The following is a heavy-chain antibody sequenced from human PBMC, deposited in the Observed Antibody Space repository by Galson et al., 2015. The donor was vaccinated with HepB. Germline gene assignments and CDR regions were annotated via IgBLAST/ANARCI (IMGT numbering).Heavy chain of an antibody. CDR2: INPSGGST. Sequence: SVKVSCKASGYTFTSYYMHWVRQAPGQGLEWMGIINPSGGSTSYAQKFQGRVTMTRDTSTSTVYMELSSLRSEDTAVYYCARDGPQVYSSSWSFDYWGQGTLVTVSS. D-gene: IGHD6-6*01. CDR1: GYTFTSYY. V-gene: IGHV1-46*01. CDR3: ARDGPQVYSSSWSFDY. J-gene: IGHJ4*02.